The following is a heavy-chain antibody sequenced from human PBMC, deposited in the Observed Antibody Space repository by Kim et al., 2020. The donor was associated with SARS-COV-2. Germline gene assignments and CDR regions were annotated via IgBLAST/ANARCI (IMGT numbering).Heavy chain of an antibody. D-gene: IGHD1-26*01. CDR3: ARARDTVWELPNHYYYYYGMDV. V-gene: IGHV3-48*02. CDR1: GFTFSSYS. CDR2: ISSSSSTI. Sequence: GGSLRLSCAASGFTFSSYSMNWVRQAPGKGLEWVSYISSSSSTIYYADSVKGRFTISRDNAKNSLYLQMNSLRDEDTAVYYCARARDTVWELPNHYYYYYGMDVWGQGTTVTVSS. J-gene: IGHJ6*02.